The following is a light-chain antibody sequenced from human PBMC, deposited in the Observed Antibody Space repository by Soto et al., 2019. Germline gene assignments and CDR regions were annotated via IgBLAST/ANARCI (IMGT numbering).Light chain of an antibody. CDR2: EVN. J-gene: IGLJ1*01. Sequence: QSVLTQPASVSGAPGQSITISCTGTSNDVGGYKYVSWYQQRPGTAPTLIMFEVNNRTSGGSDRFSGSRSANTASLTISGLQAQDAADYYGSSYSSNNSLSYVFGTGTKVTVL. CDR1: SNDVGGYKY. CDR3: SSYSSNNSLSYV. V-gene: IGLV2-14*03.